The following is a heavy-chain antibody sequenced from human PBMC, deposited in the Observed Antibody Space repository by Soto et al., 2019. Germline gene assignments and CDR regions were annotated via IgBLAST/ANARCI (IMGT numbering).Heavy chain of an antibody. CDR3: ARAVGDFDWTSIYY. CDR1: GGSISSGGYS. V-gene: IGHV4-30-2*01. Sequence: SETLSLTCAVSGGSISSGGYSWSWIRQPPGKGLEWIGYMYHSGSTYYNPSLKSRVTISVDRSKNQFSLKLSSVTAADTAVYYCARAVGDFDWTSIYYWGQGTLVTVSS. CDR2: MYHSGST. J-gene: IGHJ4*02. D-gene: IGHD3-9*01.